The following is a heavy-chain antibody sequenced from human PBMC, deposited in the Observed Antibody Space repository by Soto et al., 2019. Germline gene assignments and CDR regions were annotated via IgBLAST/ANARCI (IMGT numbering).Heavy chain of an antibody. CDR2: ISYDGSNK. V-gene: IGHV3-30*18. CDR1: GFTFSSYG. D-gene: IGHD2-15*01. J-gene: IGHJ1*01. Sequence: GGSLRLSCAASGFTFSSYGMHWVRQAPGKGLEWVAVISYDGSNKYYADSVKGRFTISRDNSKNTLYLQMNSLRAEDTAVYYCAKGEEEEDCSGGSCYRAAEYFQHWGQGTLVTVSS. CDR3: AKGEEEEDCSGGSCYRAAEYFQH.